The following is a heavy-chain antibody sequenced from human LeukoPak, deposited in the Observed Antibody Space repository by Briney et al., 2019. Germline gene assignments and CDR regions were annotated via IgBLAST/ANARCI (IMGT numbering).Heavy chain of an antibody. CDR2: IKQDGSEK. Sequence: PGGSLRLSCAASGFTFSSYWMSWVRQAPGKGLEWVANIKQDGSEKYYVDSVKGRFTISRDNAKNSLYLRMNSLRAEDTAVYYCAREGYDSGGYPAAFDIWGQGTMVTVSS. CDR1: GFTFSSYW. V-gene: IGHV3-7*01. J-gene: IGHJ3*02. D-gene: IGHD3-22*01. CDR3: AREGYDSGGYPAAFDI.